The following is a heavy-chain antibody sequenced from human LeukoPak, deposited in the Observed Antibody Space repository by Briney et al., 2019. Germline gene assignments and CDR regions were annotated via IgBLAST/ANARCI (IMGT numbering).Heavy chain of an antibody. CDR1: GFSFSYYS. D-gene: IGHD2-2*01. CDR3: ARGPSVVAVGPPDY. J-gene: IGHJ4*02. Sequence: GGSLRLSCAASGFSFSYYSMNWVRQAPGKGLEWVASISSSSTYIHYADSVKGRFTISRDNSINKNSLYLQMSSLRVEDTAVYYCARGPSVVAVGPPDYWGQGTLVTVSS. CDR2: ISSSSTYI. V-gene: IGHV3-21*01.